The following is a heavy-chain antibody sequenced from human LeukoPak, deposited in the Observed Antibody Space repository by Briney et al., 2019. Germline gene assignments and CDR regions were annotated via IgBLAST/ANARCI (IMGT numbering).Heavy chain of an antibody. J-gene: IGHJ4*02. D-gene: IGHD6-19*01. CDR2: IYPGDSDT. Sequence: GESLRISCKGSGYRFTSYWIGWVRQMPGKGLEGMGIIYPGDSDTRYSPSFQGQVTISADKSISTAYLQWSSLKASDTAMYYCARHDSSGWPRVGYWGQGTLVTVSS. CDR1: GYRFTSYW. V-gene: IGHV5-51*01. CDR3: ARHDSSGWPRVGY.